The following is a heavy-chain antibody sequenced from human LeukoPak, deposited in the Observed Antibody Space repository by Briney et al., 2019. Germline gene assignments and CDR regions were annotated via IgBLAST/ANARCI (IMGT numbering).Heavy chain of an antibody. J-gene: IGHJ4*02. D-gene: IGHD1-26*01. CDR2: FDPEDGET. Sequence: ASVKVSCKVSGYTLTELSMHWVRQAPGKGLEWMGGFDPEDGETIYAQKFQGRVTMTEETSTDPAYMELSSLRSEDTAVYYCRGSGSYSVHIDYWGQGTLVTVSS. V-gene: IGHV1-24*01. CDR1: GYTLTELS. CDR3: RGSGSYSVHIDY.